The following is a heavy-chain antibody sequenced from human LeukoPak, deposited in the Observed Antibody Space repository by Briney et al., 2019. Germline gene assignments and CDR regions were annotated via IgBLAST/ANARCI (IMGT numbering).Heavy chain of an antibody. CDR1: GGTFSSYA. CDR2: IIPIFGTA. V-gene: IGHV1-69*05. J-gene: IGHJ3*02. Sequence: SVKVSCKASGGTFSSYAISWVRQAPGQVREWMGRIIPIFGTANYAQKFQGRVTITTGESTSAAYMELSSLRSEDTAVYYCASSIEYYYDSDAFDIWGQGTMVTVSS. CDR3: ASSIEYYYDSDAFDI. D-gene: IGHD3-22*01.